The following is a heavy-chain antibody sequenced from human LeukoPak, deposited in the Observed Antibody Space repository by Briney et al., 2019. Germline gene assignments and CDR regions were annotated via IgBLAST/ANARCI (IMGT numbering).Heavy chain of an antibody. J-gene: IGHJ3*01. CDR2: ISPYNGNK. CDR3: TRGGYCSNTGCFAFDV. CDR1: GTTYG. V-gene: IGHV1-18*04. Sequence: ASVKVSCKASGTTYGISWVRQAPGQGLEWMGWISPYNGNKKDVQKFQGRVTMTTDTSTSTAYMELRSLRSDDTALYYCTRGGYCSNTGCFAFDVWGQGTMVTVSS. D-gene: IGHD2-2*01.